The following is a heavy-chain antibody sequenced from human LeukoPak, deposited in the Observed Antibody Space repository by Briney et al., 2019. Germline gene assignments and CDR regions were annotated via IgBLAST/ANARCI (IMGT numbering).Heavy chain of an antibody. CDR2: ISGSGGST. CDR1: GFTFSSYA. J-gene: IGHJ4*02. Sequence: GGSLRLSCAASGFTFSSYAMSCVRQAPGKGLEWVSAISGSGGSTYYADSVKGRFTISRDNSKNTLYVQMNSLRAEDTAVYYCATKPSSTWYFDYWGQGTLVTVSS. CDR3: ATKPSSTWYFDY. V-gene: IGHV3-23*01. D-gene: IGHD6-13*01.